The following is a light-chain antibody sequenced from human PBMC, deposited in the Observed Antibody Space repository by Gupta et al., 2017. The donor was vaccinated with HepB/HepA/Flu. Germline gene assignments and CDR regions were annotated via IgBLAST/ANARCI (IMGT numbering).Light chain of an antibody. J-gene: IGKJ2*01. V-gene: IGKV2-28*01. CDR3: MQARQTPLSMYT. Sequence: DIVMTQSPLSLPVTPGEPASISCRSSQSLLHSNGYNCLDWYLQKPGQSPQLLIYLGSNRASGVPDRFSGSGSGTDFTLKISRVEAEDVGVYYCMQARQTPLSMYTFGQGTKLEIK. CDR1: QSLLHSNGYNC. CDR2: LGS.